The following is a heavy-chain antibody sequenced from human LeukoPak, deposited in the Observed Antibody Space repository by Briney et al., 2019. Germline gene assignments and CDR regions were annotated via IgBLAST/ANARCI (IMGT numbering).Heavy chain of an antibody. J-gene: IGHJ4*02. CDR2: MNPNSGNT. CDR1: GYTFTSYD. CDR3: ARVNAPHGQIDY. Sequence: ASVKVSCKASGYTFTSYDINWVRQATGQGLEWMGWMNPNSGNTGYAQKFQGRVTMTRNTSISTAYMELSSLRSEDTAVYYCARVNAPHGQIDYWGQGTLVTVSS. V-gene: IGHV1-8*01. D-gene: IGHD2-21*01.